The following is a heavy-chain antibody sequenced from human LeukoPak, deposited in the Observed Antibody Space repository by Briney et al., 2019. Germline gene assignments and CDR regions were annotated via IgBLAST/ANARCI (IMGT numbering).Heavy chain of an antibody. CDR3: AKTRRDYYPFDY. CDR2: ISGSGGTT. V-gene: IGHV3-23*01. CDR1: GFTISTYA. D-gene: IGHD3-22*01. Sequence: GGSLRLSCAASGFTISTYAMTWVRQAPGQGLEWVSGISGSGGTTYYSDSVKGRFTISRDNSKNTLYVQMNSLRAEDTAVYYCAKTRRDYYPFDYWGQGALVTVSS. J-gene: IGHJ4*02.